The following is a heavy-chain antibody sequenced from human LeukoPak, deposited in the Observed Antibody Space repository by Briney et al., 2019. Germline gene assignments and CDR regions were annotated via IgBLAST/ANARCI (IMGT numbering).Heavy chain of an antibody. CDR3: ARLYDSSGYTNWLDP. CDR2: IYYSGST. V-gene: IGHV4-59*11. CDR1: GGSISSHY. J-gene: IGHJ5*02. Sequence: SETLSLTCTVSGGSISSHYWGWIRQPPGKGLEWIGYIYYSGSTKYNPSLKSRVTISVDTSKNQFSLKVSSVTAADTAVYYCARLYDSSGYTNWLDPWGQGTLVTVSS. D-gene: IGHD3-22*01.